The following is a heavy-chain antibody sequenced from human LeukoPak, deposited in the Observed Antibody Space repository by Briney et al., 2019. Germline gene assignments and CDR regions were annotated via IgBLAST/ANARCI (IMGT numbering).Heavy chain of an antibody. V-gene: IGHV3-30*02. Sequence: GGSLRLSCAVSGFNLNSYAMHWVRQAPGKGLEWVAVIRHDEANSFYADSVQGRFTISRDTSKKLLHLQMNSLRVEDTAVYYCAKEYTPSSPLGELDSWGQGTLVTVSS. CDR3: AKEYTPSSPLGELDS. CDR1: GFNLNSYA. J-gene: IGHJ4*02. D-gene: IGHD6-6*01. CDR2: IRHDEANS.